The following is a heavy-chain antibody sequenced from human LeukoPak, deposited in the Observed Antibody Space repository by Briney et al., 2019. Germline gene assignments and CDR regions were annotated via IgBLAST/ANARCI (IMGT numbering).Heavy chain of an antibody. D-gene: IGHD3-10*01. CDR3: ARVKGVGVRGVIDY. V-gene: IGHV4-34*01. Sequence: SETLSLTCAVYGGSFSGYYWSWIRQPPGKGLEWIGEINHSGSTNYNPSLKSRVTISVDTSKNQFSLKLSSVTAADTAVYYCARVKGVGVRGVIDYWGQGTLVTVSS. CDR1: GGSFSGYY. J-gene: IGHJ4*02. CDR2: INHSGST.